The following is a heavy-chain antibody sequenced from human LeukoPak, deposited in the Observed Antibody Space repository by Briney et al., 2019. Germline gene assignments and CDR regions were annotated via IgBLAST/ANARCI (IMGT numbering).Heavy chain of an antibody. CDR1: GFTFSSYW. CDR2: IKEDGSET. Sequence: GGSLRLSCAASGFTFSSYWMSWVRQAPGKGLEWVANIKEDGSETYYVDSVKGRFTISRDNAKNSLYLQMYSLSVEDTAVYYCGREVQASPKSKSFFDYGGRGTVVTV. V-gene: IGHV3-7*01. J-gene: IGHJ4*02. CDR3: GREVQASPKSKSFFDY.